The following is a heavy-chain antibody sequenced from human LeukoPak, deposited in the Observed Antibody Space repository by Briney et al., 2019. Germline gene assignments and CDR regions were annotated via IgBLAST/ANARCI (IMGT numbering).Heavy chain of an antibody. CDR2: INPNNGGT. CDR1: GYTFTGYY. V-gene: IGHV1-2*02. D-gene: IGHD1-26*01. Sequence: ASVTVSCKASGYTFTGYYMHWVRQAPGQGLEWMGWINPNNGGTNYAQKFQGRVTMTRDTSISTAYTDLSRLKSDDTAVYYCAREGYGGGQDFDVWGQGTMVTVSS. J-gene: IGHJ3*01. CDR3: AREGYGGGQDFDV.